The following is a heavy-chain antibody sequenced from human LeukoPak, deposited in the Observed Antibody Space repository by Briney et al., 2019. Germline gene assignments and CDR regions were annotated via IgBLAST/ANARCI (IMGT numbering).Heavy chain of an antibody. D-gene: IGHD5-24*01. CDR1: GYTFTSYG. CDR2: ISAYNGNT. CDR3: ARDWENGDGYNFGDYFDY. Sequence: ASVKVSCKASGYTFTSYGISWVRQAPGQGLEWMGWISAYNGNTNYAQKLQGRVTMTTDTSTSTAYMELRSLRSDDTAVCYCARDWENGDGYNFGDYFDYWGQGTLVTVSS. V-gene: IGHV1-18*01. J-gene: IGHJ4*02.